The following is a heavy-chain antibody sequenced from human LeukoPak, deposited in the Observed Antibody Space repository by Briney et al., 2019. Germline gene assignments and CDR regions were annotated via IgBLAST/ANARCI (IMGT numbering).Heavy chain of an antibody. V-gene: IGHV4-34*01. CDR1: GGSFSGYY. D-gene: IGHD3-10*01. J-gene: IGHJ4*02. Sequence: SETLSLTCAVYGGSFSGYYWSWIRQPPGKGLEWIGEINHSGSTNYNPSLKSRVTISVDTSKNQFSLKLSSVTAADTAVYYCARVMVSNYFDYWGQGTLVTVSS. CDR3: ARVMVSNYFDY. CDR2: INHSGST.